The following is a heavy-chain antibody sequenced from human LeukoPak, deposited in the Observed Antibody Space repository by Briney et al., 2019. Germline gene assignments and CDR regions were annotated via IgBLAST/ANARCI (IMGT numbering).Heavy chain of an antibody. CDR3: ARHVSHDQWLFVYY. Sequence: SETLSLTCTVSGGSLNSYYWSWIRLPPGKGLEWIGYIYYSGTTSYSPSLKSRVTISVDTSKNQFSLRLSSVAAADTAVYYFARHVSHDQWLFVYYWGQGSLVSVSS. CDR2: IYYSGTT. V-gene: IGHV4-59*08. J-gene: IGHJ4*02. D-gene: IGHD3-22*01. CDR1: GGSLNSYY.